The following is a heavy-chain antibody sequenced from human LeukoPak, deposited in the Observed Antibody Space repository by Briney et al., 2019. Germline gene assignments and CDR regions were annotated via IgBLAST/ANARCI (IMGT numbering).Heavy chain of an antibody. D-gene: IGHD6-13*01. Sequence: PSETLSLTCTVSGYSISSGYYWGWVRQPPGKGLEWIGSIYHSGSTYYNPSLKSRVTISVDTSKNQFSLKLSSVTAADTAVYYCARNPPRGSYSSSWTGENWFDPWGQGTLVTVSS. CDR2: IYHSGST. V-gene: IGHV4-38-2*02. J-gene: IGHJ5*02. CDR1: GYSISSGYY. CDR3: ARNPPRGSYSSSWTGENWFDP.